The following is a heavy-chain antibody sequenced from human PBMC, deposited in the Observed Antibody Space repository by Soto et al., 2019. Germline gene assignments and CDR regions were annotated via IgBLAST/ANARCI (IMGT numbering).Heavy chain of an antibody. V-gene: IGHV3-33*01. CDR2: IWYDGSNK. CDR3: ARDTSRGFDY. Sequence: QVQLVESGGGVVQPGRSLRLSCAASGFTFSSYGMHWARQAPGKGLEWVAVIWYDGSNKYYADSGKGRFTISRDNSKNTLYLQMNSLRAEDTAVYYCARDTSRGFDYWGQGTLVTVSS. J-gene: IGHJ4*02. CDR1: GFTFSSYG. D-gene: IGHD3-10*01.